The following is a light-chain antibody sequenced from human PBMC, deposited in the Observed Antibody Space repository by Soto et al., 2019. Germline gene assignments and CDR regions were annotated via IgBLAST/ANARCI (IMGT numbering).Light chain of an antibody. Sequence: EIVLTQSPVTLSLSPGERATLSCRASQSVTTYLAWYQQKPGQAPRLLIYDASNRATGIPARFSGSGSGTDFTLTISSLEAEDFAIYYCQHRSDWPLTFGGGTKVEIK. CDR1: QSVTTY. J-gene: IGKJ4*01. CDR2: DAS. V-gene: IGKV3-11*01. CDR3: QHRSDWPLT.